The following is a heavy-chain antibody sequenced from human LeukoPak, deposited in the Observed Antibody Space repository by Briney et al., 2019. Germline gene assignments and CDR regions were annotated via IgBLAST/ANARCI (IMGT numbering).Heavy chain of an antibody. CDR3: ARDYYDSSGYYYCIFDY. V-gene: IGHV1-2*02. Sequence: ASVKVSCKASGYTFTGYYMHWVRQAPGQGLEWMGWINPNSGGTNYAQKFQGGVTMTRDTSISTAYMELSRLRSDDTAVYYCARDYYDSSGYYYCIFDYWGQGTLVTVSS. CDR1: GYTFTGYY. D-gene: IGHD3-22*01. CDR2: INPNSGGT. J-gene: IGHJ4*02.